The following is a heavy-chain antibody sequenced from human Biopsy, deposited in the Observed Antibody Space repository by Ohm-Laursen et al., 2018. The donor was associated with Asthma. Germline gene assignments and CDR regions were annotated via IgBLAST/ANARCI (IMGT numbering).Heavy chain of an antibody. D-gene: IGHD1-26*01. CDR2: ISFDGSNK. Sequence: SLRLSCSATGFTFSSYGMHWVRQAPGKGLDWVAVISFDGSNKNYTDSVKGRFTISRDNSRNTLHLQMNSLRAEDTAVYYCAKDVFPGWELRRGPDYWGQGTLVTVSS. CDR3: AKDVFPGWELRRGPDY. J-gene: IGHJ4*02. CDR1: GFTFSSYG. V-gene: IGHV3-30*18.